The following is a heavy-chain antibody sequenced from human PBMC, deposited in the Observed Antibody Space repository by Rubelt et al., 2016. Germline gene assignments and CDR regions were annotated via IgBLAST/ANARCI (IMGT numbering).Heavy chain of an antibody. Sequence: QLQLQESGPGLVKPSETLSLTCTVSGGSISSSSYYWAWIRQPPGKGLEWIGSIHFSGSTYYNPSLKSRVIISGDTSKNQVSLRLSTVAAADTAVYYCARQSTGHSNWFDPWGQGTLVTVSS. V-gene: IGHV4-39*01. CDR1: GGSISSSSYY. CDR3: ARQSTGHSNWFDP. CDR2: IHFSGST. D-gene: IGHD2-8*02. J-gene: IGHJ5*02.